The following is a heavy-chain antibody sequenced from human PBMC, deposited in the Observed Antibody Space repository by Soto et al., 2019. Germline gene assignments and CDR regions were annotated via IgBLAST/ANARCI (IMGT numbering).Heavy chain of an antibody. J-gene: IGHJ4*02. CDR3: ASLHWGTVTAFNY. CDR2: IGISSIHI. V-gene: IGHV3-21*01. CDR1: GFTFSTYN. D-gene: IGHD2-21*02. Sequence: EVQLVESGGGLVKPGGSLRLSCAASGFTFSTYNMYWVRQAPGKGLEWVSAIGISSIHIYYADSVKGRFTISRDHPKNSLSLQTNSLRADATAVYYCASLHWGTVTAFNYWGQGTPVTVSS.